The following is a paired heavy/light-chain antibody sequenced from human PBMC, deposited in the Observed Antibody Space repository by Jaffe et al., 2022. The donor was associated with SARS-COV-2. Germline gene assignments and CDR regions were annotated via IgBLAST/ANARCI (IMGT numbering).Heavy chain of an antibody. D-gene: IGHD3-16*01. J-gene: IGHJ4*02. CDR2: IYYSGST. CDR3: ARGAAYSNTAPHY. V-gene: IGHV4-59*12. CDR1: GGSISSYY. Sequence: QVQLQESGPGLVKPSETLSLTCTVSGGSISSYYWSWIRQPPGKGLEWIGNIYYSGSTNYNPSLKSRVSISVDTSKDQVSLKLTSVTAADTAVYYCARGAAYSNTAPHYWGQGTLVTVSS.
Light chain of an antibody. CDR1: TGAVTSSHY. J-gene: IGLJ3*02. CDR3: LIYYGGAWV. V-gene: IGLV7-43*01. Sequence: QTVVTQEPSLTVSPGGTVTLTCASSTGAVTSSHYSNWFQQKPGQAPRALIYSTSNKHSWTPARFSGSLLGGKAALTLSGVQPEDEAEYYCLIYYGGAWVFGGGTKLTVL. CDR2: STS.